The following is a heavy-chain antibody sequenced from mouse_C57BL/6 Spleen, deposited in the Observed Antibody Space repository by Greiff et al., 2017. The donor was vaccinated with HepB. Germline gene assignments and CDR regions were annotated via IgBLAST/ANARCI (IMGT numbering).Heavy chain of an antibody. Sequence: EVKLQESGPGMVKPSPSLSLTCTVTGYSITSGYDWHWIRHFPGNKLAWMGYISYSGRTNYNPSLKSRISITHDTSKNHFFLKLNSVTTEDTATYYCARRAYDYDGGYYFDYWGQGTTLTVSS. D-gene: IGHD2-4*01. V-gene: IGHV3-1*01. J-gene: IGHJ2*01. CDR1: GYSITSGYD. CDR3: ARRAYDYDGGYYFDY. CDR2: ISYSGRT.